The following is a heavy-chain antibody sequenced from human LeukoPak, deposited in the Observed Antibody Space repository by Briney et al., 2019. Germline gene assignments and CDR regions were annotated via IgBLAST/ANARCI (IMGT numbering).Heavy chain of an antibody. Sequence: ASVKVSCKASGYTFTGYYMHWVRQAPGQGLEWMGWINPNSGSTNYAQKFQGRVTMTRDTSISTAYMELSRLRSDDTAVYYCARVPISVATSTFDYWGQGTLVTVSS. CDR2: INPNSGST. J-gene: IGHJ4*02. CDR3: ARVPISVATSTFDY. D-gene: IGHD6-19*01. CDR1: GYTFTGYY. V-gene: IGHV1-2*02.